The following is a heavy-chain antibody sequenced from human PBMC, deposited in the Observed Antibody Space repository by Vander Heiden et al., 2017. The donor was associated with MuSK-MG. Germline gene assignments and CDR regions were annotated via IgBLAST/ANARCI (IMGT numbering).Heavy chain of an antibody. J-gene: IGHJ4*02. D-gene: IGHD6-13*01. CDR3: AKNHGSNWAYFFES. CDR2: ISGSDGST. V-gene: IGHV3-23*01. Sequence: EVQLLESGGGLIQPGGSLRVSCAASGFTFSSYGMSWVRQAPGKGLEWVSAISGSDGSTYYADSVKGRFTISRDNSKNMLFLHMNSIRAEDTAVYYCAKNHGSNWAYFFESWAQGTLVTVSS. CDR1: GFTFSSYG.